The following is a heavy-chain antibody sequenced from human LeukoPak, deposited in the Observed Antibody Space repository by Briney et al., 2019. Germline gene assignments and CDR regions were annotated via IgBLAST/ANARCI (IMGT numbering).Heavy chain of an antibody. CDR1: GFTFSNAW. CDR3: ARAPLYGSGSSYWFDP. Sequence: GSLRLSCAASGFTFSNAWMSWVRQAPGKGLEWIGYIYYSGSTNYNPSLKSRATISVDTSKNQFSLKLSSVTAADTAVYYCARAPLYGSGSSYWFDPWGQGTLVTVSS. J-gene: IGHJ5*02. D-gene: IGHD3-10*01. CDR2: IYYSGST. V-gene: IGHV4-59*01.